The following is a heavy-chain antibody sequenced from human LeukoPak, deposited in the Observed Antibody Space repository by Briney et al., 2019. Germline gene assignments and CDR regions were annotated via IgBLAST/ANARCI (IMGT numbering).Heavy chain of an antibody. CDR2: ISSSGST. Sequence: SETLSLTCTVSGDSISSGDYYWSWIRQPAGKGLEWIGRISSSGSTNYNPSLKSRVTISVDTPKNQFSLKLSSVTAADTAVYFCARGPYSYDSSGAFDIWGQGTMVTVSS. D-gene: IGHD3-22*01. CDR1: GDSISSGDYY. CDR3: ARGPYSYDSSGAFDI. J-gene: IGHJ3*02. V-gene: IGHV4-61*02.